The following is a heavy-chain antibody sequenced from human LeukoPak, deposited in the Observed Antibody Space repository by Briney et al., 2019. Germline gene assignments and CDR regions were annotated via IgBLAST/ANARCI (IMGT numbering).Heavy chain of an antibody. D-gene: IGHD4-23*01. J-gene: IGHJ4*02. Sequence: GASLKISCKGSGSRFASYWIGWVRQLPGKGLGWMGIIYLGDSDTRYSPSFQGQVTISADKSISTAYLQWSSLKASDTAMEYCARLTDYGGNPALGGFDYWGQGTLVTVSS. CDR2: IYLGDSDT. V-gene: IGHV5-51*03. CDR3: ARLTDYGGNPALGGFDY. CDR1: GSRFASYW.